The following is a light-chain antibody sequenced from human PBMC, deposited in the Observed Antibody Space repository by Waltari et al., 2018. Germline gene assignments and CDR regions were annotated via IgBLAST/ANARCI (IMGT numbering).Light chain of an antibody. Sequence: DIQMTQSPSTLSASVEDRVTITCRASQSFSTWLAWYQQKPGKPPRLLIYKESTLDSGVPSRFSGSGSGSEFTLTITSLQPDDFATYFCQQYNNYPWTFGQGTKVEIK. CDR2: KES. V-gene: IGKV1-5*03. CDR1: QSFSTW. J-gene: IGKJ1*01. CDR3: QQYNNYPWT.